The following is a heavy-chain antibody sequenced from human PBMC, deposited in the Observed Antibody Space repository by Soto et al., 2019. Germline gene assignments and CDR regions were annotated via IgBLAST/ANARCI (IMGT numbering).Heavy chain of an antibody. CDR2: IYWDDDK. J-gene: IGHJ4*02. D-gene: IGHD3-10*01. CDR3: VYNDYYGSGRQTFYFDY. CDR1: GFSLSTRGAG. V-gene: IGHV2-5*02. Sequence: QITLKESGPTLVKPTQTLTLTCTFSGFSLSTRGAGVVWIRQPPGKALECLALIYWDDDKRYSPSLKNRLTITKDTSKNQVVLTMTNMDPVDTATYYCVYNDYYGSGRQTFYFDYWGQGTLVTVSS.